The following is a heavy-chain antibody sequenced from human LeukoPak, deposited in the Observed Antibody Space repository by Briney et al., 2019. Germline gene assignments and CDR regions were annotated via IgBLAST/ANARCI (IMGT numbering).Heavy chain of an antibody. D-gene: IGHD6-13*01. Sequence: PGGSLRLSCAASGLTFSRYWMTWFRQAPGKGLEWVAFIRYDGSNKYYADSVKGRFTISRDNSKNTLYLQMNSLRAEDTAVYYCAKDTIAYSSSWSYFDYWGQGTLVTVSS. CDR3: AKDTIAYSSSWSYFDY. J-gene: IGHJ4*02. V-gene: IGHV3-30*02. CDR1: GLTFSRYW. CDR2: IRYDGSNK.